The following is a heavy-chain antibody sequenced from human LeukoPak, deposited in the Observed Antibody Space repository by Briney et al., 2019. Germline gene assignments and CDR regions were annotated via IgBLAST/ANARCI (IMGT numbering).Heavy chain of an antibody. D-gene: IGHD3-22*01. CDR3: ATLGGLYYESHGYPDFDH. J-gene: IGHJ4*02. CDR1: GGSLSHYY. CDR2: INQSGST. Sequence: SETLSLTCSVSGGSLSHYYWSWIRQPPGGGLEWLGEINQSGSTNYNPSLKSRVTISVEKFKKQFSLEVTSVTAADTAIYYCATLGGLYYESHGYPDFDHWGQGTLVTVSS. V-gene: IGHV4-34*01.